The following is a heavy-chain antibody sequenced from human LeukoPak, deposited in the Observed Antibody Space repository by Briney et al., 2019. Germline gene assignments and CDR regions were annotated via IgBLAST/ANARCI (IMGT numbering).Heavy chain of an antibody. CDR2: ISSSGSTI. D-gene: IGHD3-3*01. J-gene: IGHJ4*02. Sequence: GGSLRLSCAASGFTFSDYYMSWIRQATGKGLEWVSYISSSGSTIYYADSVKGRFTISRDNAENSLFLQMNSLRDEDTAVYFCARDRFPRTTQAMDSWGQGTLVTVSS. V-gene: IGHV3-11*04. CDR3: ARDRFPRTTQAMDS. CDR1: GFTFSDYY.